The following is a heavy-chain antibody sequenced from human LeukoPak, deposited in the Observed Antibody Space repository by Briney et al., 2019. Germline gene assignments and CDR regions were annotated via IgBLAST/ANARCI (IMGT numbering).Heavy chain of an antibody. Sequence: PSETLSLTCAVYGGSFSGYDWSWIRQPPGKGLEWIGEINYSGGTKYNPSLKSRVTISVDTSKNQFSLKLSSVTAADTAMYYCARDPQPGIFDYWGQGTLVTVSS. D-gene: IGHD1-14*01. V-gene: IGHV4-34*01. J-gene: IGHJ4*02. CDR2: INYSGGT. CDR3: ARDPQPGIFDY. CDR1: GGSFSGYD.